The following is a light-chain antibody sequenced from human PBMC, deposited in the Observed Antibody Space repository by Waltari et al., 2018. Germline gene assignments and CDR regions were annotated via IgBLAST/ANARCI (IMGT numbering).Light chain of an antibody. Sequence: DIQMTQSPSSLSASVGDRVTITCQASQDISMYLNWYQQKPGKAPKLLIYAASYLETGVPSRFSGSGSGTDFTLTISSLQPEDIATYYCQHYDNLPLTFGQGTKVEIK. V-gene: IGKV1-33*01. J-gene: IGKJ2*01. CDR3: QHYDNLPLT. CDR2: AAS. CDR1: QDISMY.